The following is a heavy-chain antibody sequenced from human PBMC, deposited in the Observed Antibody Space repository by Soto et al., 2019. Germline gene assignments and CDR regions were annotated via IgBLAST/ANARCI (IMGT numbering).Heavy chain of an antibody. J-gene: IGHJ6*02. CDR3: TTDTGYYDSSGYYLWAYYYYYYGMDV. CDR2: LKSKTDGGTT. CDR1: GFTFSNAW. D-gene: IGHD3-22*01. V-gene: IGHV3-15*07. Sequence: EVQLVESGGGLVKPGGSLRLSCAASGFTFSNAWMNWVRQAPGKGLEWVGRLKSKTDGGTTDYAAPVKGRFTISRDDSKNTLYRQMNSLKTEDTAVYYCTTDTGYYDSSGYYLWAYYYYYYGMDVWGQGTTVTVSS.